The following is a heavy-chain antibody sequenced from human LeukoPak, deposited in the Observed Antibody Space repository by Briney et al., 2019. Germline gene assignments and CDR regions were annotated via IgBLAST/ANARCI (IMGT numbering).Heavy chain of an antibody. CDR3: ARHGRIRGTNNNWFDP. CDR2: IYYSGST. Sequence: SETLSLTCTVSGGSISSYYWSWIRQPPGKGLEWIGYIYYSGSTNYNPSLKSRVTISVDTSKNQFSLKLSSVTAADTAVYYCARHGRIRGTNNNWFDPWGQGTLVTVSS. J-gene: IGHJ5*02. D-gene: IGHD2/OR15-2a*01. CDR1: GGSISSYY. V-gene: IGHV4-59*08.